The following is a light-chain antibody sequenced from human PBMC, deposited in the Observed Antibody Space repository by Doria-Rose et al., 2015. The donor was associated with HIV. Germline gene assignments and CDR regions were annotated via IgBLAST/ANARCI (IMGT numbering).Light chain of an antibody. CDR3: QQYDSAVT. CDR2: DAS. CDR1: QDISNY. J-gene: IGKJ3*01. Sequence: TQSPSSLSASVGDRVTITCQASQDISNYLNWYQQKPGKAPKLLIYDASNLETGVPSRFSGSGSGTDFTFTISSLQSEDIATYYCQQYDSAVTFGPGTKVDIK. V-gene: IGKV1-33*01.